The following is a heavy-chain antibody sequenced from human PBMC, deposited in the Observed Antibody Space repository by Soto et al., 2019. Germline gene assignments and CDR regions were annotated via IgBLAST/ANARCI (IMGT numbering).Heavy chain of an antibody. D-gene: IGHD3-10*01. CDR2: TKTDGTT. Sequence: EVQLVESGGGSVQPGGSLRLSCAASGFTFSRHWIHWVRQAPGHGLVWVSRTKTDGTTSYADSVRGRFTIYRDNAENTLYLQMTSLRAEDTAVYYCARDMRAVPWYGGISSAFDMWGQGTMVTVSS. CDR1: GFTFSRHW. J-gene: IGHJ3*02. V-gene: IGHV3-74*01. CDR3: ARDMRAVPWYGGISSAFDM.